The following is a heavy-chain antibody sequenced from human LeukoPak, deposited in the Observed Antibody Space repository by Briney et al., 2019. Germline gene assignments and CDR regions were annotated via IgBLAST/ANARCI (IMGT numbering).Heavy chain of an antibody. CDR2: ISTYNGNT. CDR3: ARDLTIAAAGTYGY. J-gene: IGHJ4*02. Sequence: ASVKVSFKTSGYTFTIYGVSWVRQAPGQGGEWMGWISTYNGNTNYAQNFQGRVTITTDTSTSTAYMELRSLRSDDTAVYYCARDLTIAAAGTYGYWGQGTLVTVSS. CDR1: GYTFTIYG. D-gene: IGHD6-13*01. V-gene: IGHV1-18*01.